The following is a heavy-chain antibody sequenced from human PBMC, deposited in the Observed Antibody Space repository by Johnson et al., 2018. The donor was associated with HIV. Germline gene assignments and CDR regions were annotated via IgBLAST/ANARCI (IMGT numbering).Heavy chain of an antibody. CDR3: ARVEQRRTFDI. J-gene: IGHJ3*02. Sequence: VQLVESGGGVVQPGRSLRLSCAASGFTFSDYYMSWFRQAPGKGLVWVSHINSDGSSTSYADSVKGLFTISRDNAKNTLYLQMNSLRAVDTAVYFCARVEQRRTFDIWGQGTMVTVSS. CDR2: INSDGSST. V-gene: IGHV3-74*02. D-gene: IGHD6-25*01. CDR1: GFTFSDYY.